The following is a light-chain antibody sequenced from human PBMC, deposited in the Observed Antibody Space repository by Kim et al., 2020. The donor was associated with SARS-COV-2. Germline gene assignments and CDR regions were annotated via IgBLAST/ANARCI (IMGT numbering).Light chain of an antibody. CDR2: GAS. Sequence: EIVLTQSPGTLSLSPGERATLSCRASQSVSSSYLAWYQQKPGQAPRLLIYGASSRATGIPDRFSDSGSGTDFTLTISRLEPEDFAVYYCQQYGSWTFGQGTKVDIK. CDR3: QQYGSWT. J-gene: IGKJ1*01. CDR1: QSVSSSY. V-gene: IGKV3-20*01.